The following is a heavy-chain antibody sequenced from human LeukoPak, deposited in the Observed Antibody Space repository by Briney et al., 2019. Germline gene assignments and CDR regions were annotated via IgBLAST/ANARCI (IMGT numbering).Heavy chain of an antibody. J-gene: IGHJ6*02. CDR3: AKDHTPGQTNYYYYGMDV. CDR1: GFTFSSYA. CDR2: ISGSGGST. Sequence: GGSLRLSCAASGFTFSSYAMSWVRQAPGKGLEWVSAISGSGGSTYYADSVKGRFTISRDNSKNTLYLQMNSPRAEDTAVYYCAKDHTPGQTNYYYYGMDVWGQGTTVTVSS. V-gene: IGHV3-23*01.